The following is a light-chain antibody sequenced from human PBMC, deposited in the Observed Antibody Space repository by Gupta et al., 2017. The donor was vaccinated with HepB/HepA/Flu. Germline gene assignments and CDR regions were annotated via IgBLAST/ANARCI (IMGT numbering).Light chain of an antibody. V-gene: IGLV1-47*01. CDR3: ASWDNSRSGWV. Sequence: QSVLTQPPSASGTPGQRVTISCSGSTSNIGSHYVYWYQQLPGTAPKLLIYSDVQRPSGVPGRFSGSKSGTSASLAISGLRAEDEADYYCASWDNSRSGWVFGGGTKLTVL. CDR2: SDV. J-gene: IGLJ3*02. CDR1: TSNIGSHY.